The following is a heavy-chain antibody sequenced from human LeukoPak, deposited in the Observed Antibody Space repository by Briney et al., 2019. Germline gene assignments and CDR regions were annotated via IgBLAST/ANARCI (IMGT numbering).Heavy chain of an antibody. CDR1: GYTFTSYG. J-gene: IGHJ4*02. CDR2: ISAYNGNT. CDR3: ARESRYYSSGSFDY. V-gene: IGHV1-18*04. D-gene: IGHD3-10*01. Sequence: ASVKVSCKASGYTFTSYGISWVRQAPGQGLEWMGWISAYNGNTNYAQKLQGRVTMTTDTSTSTAYMELRSLGSDDTAVYYCARESRYYSSGSFDYWGQGTLVTVSS.